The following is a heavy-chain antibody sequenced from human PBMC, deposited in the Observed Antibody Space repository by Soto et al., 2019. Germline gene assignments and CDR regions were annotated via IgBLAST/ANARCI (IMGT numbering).Heavy chain of an antibody. CDR3: AKASSIAAHFDY. J-gene: IGHJ4*02. D-gene: IGHD6-6*01. CDR2: ISWNSGSI. CDR1: GFTFDDYA. V-gene: IGHV3-9*01. Sequence: EVQLVASGGGLVQPGRSLRLSCAASGFTFDDYAMHWVRQAPGKGLEWVSGISWNSGSIGYADSVKGRFTISRDNAKNSLYLHMNSLRAEDTALYYCAKASSIAAHFDYWGQGTLVTVSS.